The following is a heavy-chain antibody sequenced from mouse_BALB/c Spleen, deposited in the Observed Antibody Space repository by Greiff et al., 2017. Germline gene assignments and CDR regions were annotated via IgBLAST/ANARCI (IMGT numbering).Heavy chain of an antibody. V-gene: IGHV2-9*02. CDR3: ARGQLGLPPWFAY. J-gene: IGHJ3*01. D-gene: IGHD3-1*01. CDR1: GFSLTSYG. CDR2: IWAGGST. Sequence: VQLKESGPGLVAPSQSLSITCTVSGFSLTSYGVHWVRQPPGKGLEWLGVIWAGGSTNYNSALMSRLSISKDNSKSQVFLKMNSLQTDDTAMYYCARGQLGLPPWFAYWGQGTLVTVSA.